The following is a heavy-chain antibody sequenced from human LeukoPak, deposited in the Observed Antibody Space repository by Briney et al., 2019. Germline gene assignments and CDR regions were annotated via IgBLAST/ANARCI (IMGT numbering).Heavy chain of an antibody. CDR1: GFTLSNHW. V-gene: IGHV3-30-3*01. J-gene: IGHJ4*02. D-gene: IGHD3-22*01. CDR2: ISYDGSNK. CDR3: ARAPEITMIVVVITEYYFDY. Sequence: GGSLRLSCAASGFTLSNHWMHWVRQAPGKGLEWVAVISYDGSNKYYADSVKGRFTISRDNSKNTLYLQMNSLRAEDTAVYYCARAPEITMIVVVITEYYFDYWGQGTLVTVSS.